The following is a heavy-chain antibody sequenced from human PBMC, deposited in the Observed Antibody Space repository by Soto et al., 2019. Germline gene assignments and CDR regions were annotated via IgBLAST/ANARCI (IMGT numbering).Heavy chain of an antibody. D-gene: IGHD6-6*01. CDR2: IRSNTYGGTT. Sequence: GGSLRLSCXTSGFTFGDYAMSWFRQAPGKGLEWIGYIRSNTYGGTTEYAASVKGRFTISRDDSKRVAHLQMNSLETEDTAVYFCARRKYLDYWGQGTLVTVSS. V-gene: IGHV3-49*03. CDR3: ARRKYLDY. CDR1: GFTFGDYA. J-gene: IGHJ4*02.